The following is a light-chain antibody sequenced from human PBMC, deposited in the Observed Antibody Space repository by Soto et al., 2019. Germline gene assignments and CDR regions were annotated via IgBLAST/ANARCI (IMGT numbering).Light chain of an antibody. Sequence: DIQMTQSPSTLSASVGDRVTITCRTSQTVSNWLAWYQQKPGKVPKVLIYDASKLKSGVPSRFSGSGSGTDFTLTISSLQPDDFATYYCQQYSSYSTFGQGTKVDI. CDR3: QQYSSYST. CDR1: QTVSNW. CDR2: DAS. J-gene: IGKJ1*01. V-gene: IGKV1-5*01.